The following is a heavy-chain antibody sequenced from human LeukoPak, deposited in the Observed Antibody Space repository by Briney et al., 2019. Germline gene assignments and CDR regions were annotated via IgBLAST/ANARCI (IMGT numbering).Heavy chain of an antibody. Sequence: GGSLRLSGAASGFTFSSYAMSWGRQAPGKVLEWVSAISDTGNTYHADSVKGRFTISRDSSKNTLFLQMNRLRPEDAAVYYCAELGITMIGGVWGKGTTVTIPS. CDR3: AELGITMIGGV. CDR2: ISDTGNT. J-gene: IGHJ6*03. CDR1: GFTFSSYA. V-gene: IGHV3-23*01. D-gene: IGHD3-10*02.